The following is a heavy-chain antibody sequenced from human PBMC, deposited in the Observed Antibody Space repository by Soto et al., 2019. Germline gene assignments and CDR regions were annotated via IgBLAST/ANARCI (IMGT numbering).Heavy chain of an antibody. D-gene: IGHD2-2*01. J-gene: IGHJ6*02. V-gene: IGHV1-69*02. CDR2: IIPILGIA. CDR1: GGTFSSYT. Sequence: QVQLVQSGAEVKKPGSSVKVSCKASGGTFSSYTISWVRQAPGQGLEWMGRIIPILGIANYAQKFQGRGTITAHNSTRPAHMVLRSLRSEDTAVYYCARHWCSSSCCPLGMPLWRQEPPLTVSS. CDR3: ARHWCSSSCCPLGMPL.